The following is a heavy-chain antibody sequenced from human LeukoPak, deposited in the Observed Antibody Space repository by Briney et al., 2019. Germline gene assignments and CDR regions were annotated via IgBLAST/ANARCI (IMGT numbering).Heavy chain of an antibody. J-gene: IGHJ4*02. CDR1: GGSISSYY. D-gene: IGHD4-23*01. CDR3: ARVGAVAGFDY. CDR2: IYYTGST. V-gene: IGHV4-59*12. Sequence: PSETLSLTCTISGGSISSYYWSWIRQPPGKGLEWIGCIYYTGSTNHNPSLKSRVTISVDTSKNQFSLKLSSVTAADTAVYYCARVGAVAGFDYWGQGTLVTVSS.